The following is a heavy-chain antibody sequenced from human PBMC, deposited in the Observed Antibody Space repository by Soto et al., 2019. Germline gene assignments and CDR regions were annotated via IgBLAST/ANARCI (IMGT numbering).Heavy chain of an antibody. Sequence: LRLSCAASGFTFSSYTMHWVRQAPGKGLEWVAIISFDGINKYYADSVKGRFTLSRDNSKNTLYLQMNSLRPEDTAIYYCARDRYFDSSALGYWGQGTLVTVSS. V-gene: IGHV3-30-3*01. CDR2: ISFDGINK. CDR3: ARDRYFDSSALGY. CDR1: GFTFSSYT. J-gene: IGHJ4*02. D-gene: IGHD3-22*01.